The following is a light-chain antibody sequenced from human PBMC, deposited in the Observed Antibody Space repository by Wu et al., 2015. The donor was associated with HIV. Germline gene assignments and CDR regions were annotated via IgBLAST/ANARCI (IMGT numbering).Light chain of an antibody. CDR2: KAS. V-gene: IGKV1-5*03. Sequence: DIQMTQSPSTLSASVGDRVTITCRASQSISSWLAWYQQEPGKAPKLLIYKASTLESGVPSRFSGSGSGTEFTLTVSSLQPEDFATYYCLQDYNYPWTFGQGTKVEIK. CDR1: QSISSW. CDR3: LQDYNYPWT. J-gene: IGKJ1*01.